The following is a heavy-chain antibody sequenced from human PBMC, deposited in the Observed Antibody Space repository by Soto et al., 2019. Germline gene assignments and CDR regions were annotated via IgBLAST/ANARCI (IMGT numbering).Heavy chain of an antibody. J-gene: IGHJ4*02. CDR1: GGSISSSSYY. CDR2: IYYSGST. Sequence: QLQLQESGPGLVKPSETLSLTCTVSGGSISSSSYYWGWIRQPPGKGLVWIGSIYYSGSTYYNPYLTRRVTISVDTSKNQFSLKLSSVTAADTAVYYCASLYYYDSSGYYSRMIFDYWVQGTLVTVSS. CDR3: ASLYYYDSSGYYSRMIFDY. D-gene: IGHD3-22*01. V-gene: IGHV4-39*01.